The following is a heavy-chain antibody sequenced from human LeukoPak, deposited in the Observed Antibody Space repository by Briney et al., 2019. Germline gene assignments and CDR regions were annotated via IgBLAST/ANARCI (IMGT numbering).Heavy chain of an antibody. V-gene: IGHV4-61*02. D-gene: IGHD5-12*01. CDR3: ARAVATQRDFDY. CDR1: GGSISSGSYY. Sequence: SETLSLTCTVSGGSISSGSYYWSWIRQPAGKGLEWIGRIYTSGSTNYNPSLKSRVTISVDTSKNQFSLKLSSVTAADTAVYYCARAVATQRDFDYWGQGTLVTVSS. CDR2: IYTSGST. J-gene: IGHJ4*02.